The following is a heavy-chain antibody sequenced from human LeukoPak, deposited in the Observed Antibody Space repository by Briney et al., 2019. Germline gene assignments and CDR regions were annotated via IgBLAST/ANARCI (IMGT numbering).Heavy chain of an antibody. CDR2: VSYSGST. CDR3: ARTYYDFWSGYYTEYYFDY. Sequence: SETLSLTCTVSGGSISSSSYYWGWIRQPPGKGLEWIGSVSYSGSTYYNPSLKSRVTISVDTSKNQFSLKLSSVTAADTAVYYCARTYYDFWSGYYTEYYFDYWGQGTLVTVSS. V-gene: IGHV4-39*01. CDR1: GGSISSSSYY. D-gene: IGHD3-3*01. J-gene: IGHJ4*02.